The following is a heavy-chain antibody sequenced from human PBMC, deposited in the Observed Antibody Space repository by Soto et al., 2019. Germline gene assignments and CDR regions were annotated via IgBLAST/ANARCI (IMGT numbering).Heavy chain of an antibody. V-gene: IGHV4-31*03. J-gene: IGHJ5*02. CDR1: GGSLSYGGYY. CDR3: ARDGHSNWNYFDP. D-gene: IGHD1-7*01. CDR2: IYYTGKT. Sequence: PSETLSLTCTVSGGSLSYGGYYWTWIRQYPGKGLEWIGYIYYTGKTYYNPSLKSRVSMSADTSKNQFSLKLTSVTAADTAVYYCARDGHSNWNYFDPRGQGTLVTVSS.